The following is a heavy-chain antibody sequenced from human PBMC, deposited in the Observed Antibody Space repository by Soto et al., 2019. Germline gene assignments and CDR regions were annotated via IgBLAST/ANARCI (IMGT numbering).Heavy chain of an antibody. CDR1: GFTFSDYY. V-gene: IGHV3-11*01. Sequence: AGGSLRLSCAASGFTFSDYYMSWIRQAPGKGLEWVSYISSSGSTIYYADSVKGRFTISRDNAKNSLYLQMNGLRAEDTAVYYCARHHVNYDILTGPSEYWGQGTLVTVSS. CDR2: ISSSGSTI. J-gene: IGHJ4*02. CDR3: ARHHVNYDILTGPSEY. D-gene: IGHD3-9*01.